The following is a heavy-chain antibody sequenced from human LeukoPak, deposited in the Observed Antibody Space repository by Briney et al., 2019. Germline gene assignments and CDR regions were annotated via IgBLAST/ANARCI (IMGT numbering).Heavy chain of an antibody. V-gene: IGHV3-30*04. CDR1: GFTFSSYA. D-gene: IGHD3-10*01. CDR2: ISYDGSNK. J-gene: IGHJ3*02. Sequence: GGSLRLSCAASGFTFSSYAMHWVCQAPGKGLEWVAVISYDGSNKYYADSVKGRFTISRDNSKNTLYLQMNSLRAEDTAVYYCARDSGYYGSGSGAFDIWGQGTMVTVSS. CDR3: ARDSGYYGSGSGAFDI.